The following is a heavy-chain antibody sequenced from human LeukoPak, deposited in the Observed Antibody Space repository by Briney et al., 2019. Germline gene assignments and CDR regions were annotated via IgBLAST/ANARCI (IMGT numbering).Heavy chain of an antibody. Sequence: PGGSLRLSCAASGFTFSSYAMHWVRQAPGKGLEYVSAISSNGGSTYYANSVKGRFTISRDNSKNTLYLQMGSLRAEDMAVYCCARSPITMVRGVITTTFDYWGQGTLVTVSS. CDR1: GFTFSSYA. V-gene: IGHV3-64*01. D-gene: IGHD3-10*01. CDR2: ISSNGGST. CDR3: ARSPITMVRGVITTTFDY. J-gene: IGHJ4*02.